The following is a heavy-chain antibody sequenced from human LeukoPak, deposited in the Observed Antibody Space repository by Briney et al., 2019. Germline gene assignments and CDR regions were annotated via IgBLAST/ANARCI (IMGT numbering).Heavy chain of an antibody. CDR1: GGSISSGGYY. V-gene: IGHV4-31*03. J-gene: IGHJ6*02. Sequence: SETLSLTCTVSGGSISSGGYYWSWIRQHPGKGLEWIGYIDYSGSTYYNPSLKSRVTISVDTSKNQFSLKLSSVTAADTAVYYCAKATYCSGGSCYPDDDYYYYYGMDVWGQGTTVTVSS. CDR3: AKATYCSGGSCYPDDDYYYYYGMDV. CDR2: IDYSGST. D-gene: IGHD2-15*01.